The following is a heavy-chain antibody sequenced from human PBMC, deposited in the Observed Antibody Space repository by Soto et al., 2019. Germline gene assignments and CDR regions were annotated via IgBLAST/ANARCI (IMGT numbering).Heavy chain of an antibody. CDR2: ITASGEKL. Sequence: EVQLLESGGGLVQPGGSLRLSCAASGFSLSSYEMTWVRQAPGKGLEGVAGITASGEKLYYADSVKGRFTVSSDNYKNTLYLQMHSLRADDAAVSYCSRECRSASCPVWDFWGQGTLVTVSS. V-gene: IGHV3-23*01. J-gene: IGHJ1*01. CDR1: GFSLSSYE. D-gene: IGHD3-16*01. CDR3: SRECRSASCPVWDF.